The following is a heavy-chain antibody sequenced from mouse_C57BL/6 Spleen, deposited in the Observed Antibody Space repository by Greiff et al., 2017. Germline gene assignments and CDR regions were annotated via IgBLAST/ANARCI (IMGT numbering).Heavy chain of an antibody. D-gene: IGHD1-1*01. CDR1: GYTFTSYW. V-gene: IGHV1-74*01. Sequence: QVQLQQPGAELVKPGASVKVSCKASGYTFTSYWMHWVKQRPGQGLEWIGRIHPSDSDTNYNQKFKGKATLTVDKSSSTAYMQLSSLTSEDSAVYYCARSPITTVVATNYFDYWGQGTTLTVSS. CDR3: ARSPITTVVATNYFDY. J-gene: IGHJ2*01. CDR2: IHPSDSDT.